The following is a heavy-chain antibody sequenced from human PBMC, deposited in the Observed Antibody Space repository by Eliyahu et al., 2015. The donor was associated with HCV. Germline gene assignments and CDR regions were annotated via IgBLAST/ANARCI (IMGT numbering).Heavy chain of an antibody. V-gene: IGHV3-33*01. Sequence: SSYGMHWVRQAPGKGLEWVAVIYYDGSNKYYADSVKGRFTISRDNSKNTLYLQMNSLRAADTAVYYCARANCSSTSCYYAMDVWGQGTTVTVSS. D-gene: IGHD2-2*01. J-gene: IGHJ6*02. CDR3: ARANCSSTSCYYAMDV. CDR1: SSYG. CDR2: IYYDGSNK.